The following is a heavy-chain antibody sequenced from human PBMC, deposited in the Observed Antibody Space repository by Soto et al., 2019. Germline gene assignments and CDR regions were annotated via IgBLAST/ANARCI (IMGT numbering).Heavy chain of an antibody. CDR2: INPSGGST. V-gene: IGHV1-46*01. CDR1: GCTFTSYY. CDR3: ARDHIAAAVLNWFDP. J-gene: IGHJ5*02. Sequence: ASVKVSCKASGCTFTSYYMHWVRQAPGQGLEWMGIINPSGGSTSYAQKFQGRVTMTRDTSTSTVYMELSSLRSEDTAVYYCARDHIAAAVLNWFDPWGQGTLVTVSS. D-gene: IGHD6-13*01.